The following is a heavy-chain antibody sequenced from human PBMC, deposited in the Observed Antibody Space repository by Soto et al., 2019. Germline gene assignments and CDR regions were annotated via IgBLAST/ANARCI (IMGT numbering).Heavy chain of an antibody. CDR1: GFTFRTYT. J-gene: IGHJ4*02. Sequence: GGSLRLSCAASGFTFRTYTMAWARQVPGKGLDWVSSISSTSGNLYYADSVKGRFTISRDNAKNSLYLQMNSLRAEDTAIYYCARDLGIAATVTLDYWGQGILVTVSS. CDR3: ARDLGIAATVTLDY. CDR2: ISSTSGNL. V-gene: IGHV3-21*01. D-gene: IGHD6-13*01.